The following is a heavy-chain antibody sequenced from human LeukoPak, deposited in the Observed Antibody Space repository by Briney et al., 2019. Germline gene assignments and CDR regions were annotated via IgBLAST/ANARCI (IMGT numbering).Heavy chain of an antibody. CDR2: INHSGST. Sequence: PSETLSLTCAVYGGSFSGYYWSWIRQPPGKGLEWIGEINHSGSTNYNPSLKSRVTISVDTSKNQFSLKLSSVTAADTAVYYCARRGDYGDYHFDYWGQGTLVTVSS. CDR1: GGSFSGYY. CDR3: ARRGDYGDYHFDY. J-gene: IGHJ4*02. D-gene: IGHD4-17*01. V-gene: IGHV4-34*01.